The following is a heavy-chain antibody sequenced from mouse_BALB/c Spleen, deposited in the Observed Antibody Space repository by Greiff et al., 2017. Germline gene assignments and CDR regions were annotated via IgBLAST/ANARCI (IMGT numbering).Heavy chain of an antibody. J-gene: IGHJ4*01. Sequence: VQLQQSAAELARPGASVKMSCKASGYTFTSYTMHWVKQRPGQGLEWIGYINPSSGYTEYNQKFKDKTTLTADKSSSTAYMQLSSLTSEDSAVYYCARPFYDYPYYAMDYWGQGTSVTVSS. D-gene: IGHD2-4*01. CDR1: GYTFTSYT. V-gene: IGHV1-4*02. CDR2: INPSSGYT. CDR3: ARPFYDYPYYAMDY.